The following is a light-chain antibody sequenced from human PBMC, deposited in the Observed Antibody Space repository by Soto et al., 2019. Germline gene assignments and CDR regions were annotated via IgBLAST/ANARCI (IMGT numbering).Light chain of an antibody. CDR3: QQRSNWPIT. J-gene: IGKJ5*01. CDR2: TAS. CDR1: QSISSH. Sequence: DIRMTQSPSSLSASVGDTVTITCRASQSISSHLNWYQQKPGKAPNLLMYTASNLQSGVPSRFSGSGSGTDFTLTISSLQPEDFAVYYCQQRSNWPITFGQGTRLEI. V-gene: IGKV1-39*01.